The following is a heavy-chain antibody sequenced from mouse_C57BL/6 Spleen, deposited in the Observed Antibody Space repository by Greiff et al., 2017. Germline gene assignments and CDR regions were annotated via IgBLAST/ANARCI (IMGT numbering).Heavy chain of an antibody. CDR2: IWGDGST. CDR1: GFSLTSYG. J-gene: IGHJ4*01. CDR3: AKEGDPSYAMDY. Sequence: VKLVESGPGLVATSQSLSITCTVSGFSLTSYGVSWVRQPPGKGLEWLGVIWGDGSTNYHSALISRLSISKDNTKSQMFLTLNSLQTDDTATYYCAKEGDPSYAMDYWGQGTSVTVSS. V-gene: IGHV2-3*01.